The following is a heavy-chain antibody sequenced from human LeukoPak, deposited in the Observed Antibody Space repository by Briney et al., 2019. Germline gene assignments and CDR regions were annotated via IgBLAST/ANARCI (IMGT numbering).Heavy chain of an antibody. V-gene: IGHV1-18*04. CDR1: GYTFTSYG. D-gene: IGHD5-24*01. CDR2: ISADNGNT. Sequence: RASVKVSCKASGYTFTSYGICWVRQAPGQGLEWMGWISADNGNTNYAQKLQGRVTMTTDTSTSTAYMELRSLRSDDTVVYYCARDGMKVEYGDYWGQGTLVAVSS. J-gene: IGHJ4*02. CDR3: ARDGMKVEYGDY.